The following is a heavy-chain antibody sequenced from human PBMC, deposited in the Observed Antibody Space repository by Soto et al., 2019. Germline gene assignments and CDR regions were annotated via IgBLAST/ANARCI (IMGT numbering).Heavy chain of an antibody. CDR1: GGTFSSYT. J-gene: IGHJ5*02. CDR2: IIPILGIA. CDR3: ARVNYDSSGLNWFDP. Sequence: SVKVSCKASGGTFSSYTISWVRQAPGQGLEWMGRIIPILGIANYAQKFQGRVTITADKSTSTAYMELSSLRSEDTAVYYCARVNYDSSGLNWFDPWGQGTLVTVSS. V-gene: IGHV1-69*02. D-gene: IGHD3-22*01.